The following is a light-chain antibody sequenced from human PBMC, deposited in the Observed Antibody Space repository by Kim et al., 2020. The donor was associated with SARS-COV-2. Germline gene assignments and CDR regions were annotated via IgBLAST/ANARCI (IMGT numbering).Light chain of an antibody. Sequence: SAGETATLTCRASQSVSSYLAWYQQKPGQAPRLLIYDASNRATGSPARFSGSGSGTDFTLTISSLEPEDFAVYYCQQRSNWPLITFGQGTRLEIK. CDR2: DAS. V-gene: IGKV3-11*01. J-gene: IGKJ5*01. CDR1: QSVSSY. CDR3: QQRSNWPLIT.